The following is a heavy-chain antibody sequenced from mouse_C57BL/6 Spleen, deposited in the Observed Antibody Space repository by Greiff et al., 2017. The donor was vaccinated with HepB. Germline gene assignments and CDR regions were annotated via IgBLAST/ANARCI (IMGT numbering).Heavy chain of an antibody. CDR2: IDPSDSYT. D-gene: IGHD2-5*01. CDR1: GYTFTSYW. V-gene: IGHV1-69*01. Sequence: VQLQQPGAELVMPGASVKLSCKASGYTFTSYWMHWVKQRPGQGLEWIGEIDPSDSYTNYNQKFKGKSTLTVDKSSSTAYMQLSSLTSEDSAVYYCARSESKYYAMDYWGQGTSVTVSS. J-gene: IGHJ4*01. CDR3: ARSESKYYAMDY.